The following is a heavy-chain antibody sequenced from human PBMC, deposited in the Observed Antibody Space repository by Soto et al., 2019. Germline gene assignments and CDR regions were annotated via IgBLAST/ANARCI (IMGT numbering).Heavy chain of an antibody. Sequence: QLQLQESGPGLVKPSETLSLTCTVSGGSISSSSYYWGWVRQPPGKGLEWIGSIYYSGSTYYNPSLKSRVTISVKTSKHPSSLKLRSVPAADTAVYYCASYYYDSSGYYYVPGVYWGQGTLVTVSS. J-gene: IGHJ4*02. CDR3: ASYYYDSSGYYYVPGVY. D-gene: IGHD3-22*01. CDR1: GGSISSSSYY. CDR2: IYYSGST. V-gene: IGHV4-39*01.